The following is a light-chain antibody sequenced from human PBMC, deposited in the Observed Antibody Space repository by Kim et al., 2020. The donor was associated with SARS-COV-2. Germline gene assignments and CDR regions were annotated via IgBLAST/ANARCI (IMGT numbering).Light chain of an antibody. CDR1: QSVSSN. CDR2: GAS. J-gene: IGKJ5*01. Sequence: PGESAPLSCRASQSVSSNLAWYQQKPGQAPRLLIYGASTRATGIPARFSGSGSGTEFTLTISSLQSEDFAVYYCQQYNNWPPDTFGQGTRLEIK. V-gene: IGKV3-15*01. CDR3: QQYNNWPPDT.